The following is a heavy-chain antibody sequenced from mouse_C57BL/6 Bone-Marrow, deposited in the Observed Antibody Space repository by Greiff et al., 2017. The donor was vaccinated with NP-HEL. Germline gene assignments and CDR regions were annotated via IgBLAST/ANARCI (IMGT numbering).Heavy chain of an antibody. Sequence: QVQLQQPGAELVRPGSSVKLSCKASGYSFTSYWMDWVKQRPGQGLEWIGNIYPSDSETHYNQKFKDKATLTVDKSSSTAYMQLSSLTSEDSAVYYCARVGWFDYWGQGTTLTVSS. D-gene: IGHD2-3*01. CDR3: ARVGWFDY. J-gene: IGHJ2*01. CDR1: GYSFTSYW. V-gene: IGHV1-61*01. CDR2: IYPSDSET.